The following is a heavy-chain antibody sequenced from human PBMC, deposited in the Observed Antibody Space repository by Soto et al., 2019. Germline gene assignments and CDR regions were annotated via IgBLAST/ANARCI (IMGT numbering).Heavy chain of an antibody. CDR3: ARMTEVVPAEKNWFDP. CDR1: GGSISSYY. V-gene: IGHV4-59*08. CDR2: IYYSGST. Sequence: SETLSLTCTVSGGSISSYYWSWIRQPPGKGLEWIGYIYYSGSTNYNPSLKSRVTISVDTSKNQFSLKLSSVTAADTAVYYCARMTEVVPAEKNWFDPWGKGTLVPVSS. D-gene: IGHD2-2*01. J-gene: IGHJ5*02.